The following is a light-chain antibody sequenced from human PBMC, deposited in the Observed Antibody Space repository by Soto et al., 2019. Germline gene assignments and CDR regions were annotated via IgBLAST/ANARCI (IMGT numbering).Light chain of an antibody. CDR3: CSFAGSYTFWV. V-gene: IGLV2-11*01. CDR2: DVS. Sequence: QSALTQPRSVSGSPGQSVTISCTGTSSDVGDYNYVSWYQQYPGKAPKLVIYDVSKRPSGVRDRFSGSKSGNTASLTISGLQAEDEADYYCCSFAGSYTFWVFGGGTKLTVL. CDR1: SSDVGDYNY. J-gene: IGLJ3*02.